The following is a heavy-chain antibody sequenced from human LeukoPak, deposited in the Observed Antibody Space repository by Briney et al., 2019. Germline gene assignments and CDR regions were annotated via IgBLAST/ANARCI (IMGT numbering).Heavy chain of an antibody. V-gene: IGHV4-4*07. D-gene: IGHD3-22*01. J-gene: IGHJ1*01. Sequence: PSETLSLTCTVSGASISSSYCTWIRQPAGEGLEWIGRISSGGSTTYNPSFKSRVSMSLDTSKKQFSLNLTSVTAADTAVYYCARDQTYYVSSGYYYVTYLQHWGQGILVTVSS. CDR2: ISSGGST. CDR3: ARDQTYYVSSGYYYVTYLQH. CDR1: GASISSSY.